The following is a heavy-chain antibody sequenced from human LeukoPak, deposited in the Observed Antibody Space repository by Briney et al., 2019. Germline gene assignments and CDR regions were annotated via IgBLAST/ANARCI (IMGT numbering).Heavy chain of an antibody. V-gene: IGHV3-74*01. Sequence: GGSLRLSCAASGFPFSNYWMHWVRQAPGKGLVWVSRVNSDGSTTNYADSVKGRFTISRDNAENTLYMRMNSLGPEDTAVYYCARGYYSSSRFDSWGQGTLVTVSS. CDR1: GFPFSNYW. J-gene: IGHJ4*02. D-gene: IGHD6-13*01. CDR2: VNSDGSTT. CDR3: ARGYYSSSRFDS.